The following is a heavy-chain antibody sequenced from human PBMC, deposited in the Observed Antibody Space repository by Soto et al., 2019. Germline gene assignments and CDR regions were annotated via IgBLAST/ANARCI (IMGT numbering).Heavy chain of an antibody. Sequence: PGESLKISCKGSGYRFTSYWIGWVRQMPGKGLEWMGIIYPGDSDTRYSPSFQGQVTITADMSVSTAYLQWSSLKASDTAMYYCAAGRTSAYYSLFEPWGQGTLVTVSS. D-gene: IGHD3-3*01. CDR1: GYRFTSYW. CDR3: AAGRTSAYYSLFEP. CDR2: IYPGDSDT. V-gene: IGHV5-51*01. J-gene: IGHJ5*02.